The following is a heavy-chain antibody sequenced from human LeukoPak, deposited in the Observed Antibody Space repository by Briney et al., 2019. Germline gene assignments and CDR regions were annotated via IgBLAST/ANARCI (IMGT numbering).Heavy chain of an antibody. V-gene: IGHV4-34*01. J-gene: IGHJ4*02. Sequence: KPSETLSLTCAVYGGSFSGYYWSWIRQPPGKGLEWIGEINHSGSTNYNPSLKSRVTISVDTSKNQFSLKLSSVTAADTAVYYCVRSEVRETPFDYWGQGTLVTVSS. CDR2: INHSGST. D-gene: IGHD3-10*01. CDR3: VRSEVRETPFDY. CDR1: GGSFSGYY.